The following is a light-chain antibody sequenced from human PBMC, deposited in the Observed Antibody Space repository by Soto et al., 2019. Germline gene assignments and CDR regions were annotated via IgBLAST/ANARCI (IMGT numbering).Light chain of an antibody. CDR3: SSYTVTSVTLYV. V-gene: IGLV2-14*01. J-gene: IGLJ1*01. CDR2: EVS. Sequence: QSLLTQPASVSGSPGQSITISCTGTSSDIGSHNYVSWYQQHPGKAPKVMIYEVSNRPSGVSNRFSGSKSGNTASLTISGLQAEDEADYYCSSYTVTSVTLYVFGTGTKATVL. CDR1: SSDIGSHNY.